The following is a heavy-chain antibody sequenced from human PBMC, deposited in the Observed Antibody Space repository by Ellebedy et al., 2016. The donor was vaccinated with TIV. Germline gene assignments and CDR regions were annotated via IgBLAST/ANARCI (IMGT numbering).Heavy chain of an antibody. V-gene: IGHV3-30*03. J-gene: IGHJ6*02. Sequence: PGGSLRLSCAVSGLTFTNHGMHWVRQAPGKGLEWVAFISSDGSDKYYADSVKGRFTISRDNSRNTLYLQMNSLRAEDTAVYYCARQGDYDSGYGMDLWGQGTTVTVSS. D-gene: IGHD3-22*01. CDR1: GLTFTNHG. CDR2: ISSDGSDK. CDR3: ARQGDYDSGYGMDL.